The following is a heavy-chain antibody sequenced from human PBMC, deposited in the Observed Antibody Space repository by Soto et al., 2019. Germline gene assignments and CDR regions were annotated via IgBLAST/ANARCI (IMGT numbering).Heavy chain of an antibody. CDR3: ARGLIAVAGPYYYYYYMDV. Sequence: QVQLQQWGAGLLKPSETLSLTCAVYGGSFSGYYWSWIRQPPGKGLECIGEINHSRSTNYNPSLKSRVPISVDTSKNQFSLKLSAVTAADTAVYYCARGLIAVAGPYYYYYYMDVWGKGTTVTVSS. D-gene: IGHD6-19*01. V-gene: IGHV4-34*01. CDR2: INHSRST. CDR1: GGSFSGYY. J-gene: IGHJ6*03.